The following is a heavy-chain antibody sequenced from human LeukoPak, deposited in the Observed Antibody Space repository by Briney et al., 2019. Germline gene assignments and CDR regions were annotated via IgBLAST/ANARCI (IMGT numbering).Heavy chain of an antibody. CDR1: GFTFSSYS. CDR3: ARAGYCTNGVCSDY. Sequence: PGGSLTLSCAASGFTFSSYSMNWVRQAPGKGLEWVSAISSSSSYIYYADSVKGRFTISRDHAKNSLYLQMNSLRAEDTAVYYCARAGYCTNGVCSDYWGQGTLVTVSS. CDR2: ISSSSSYI. J-gene: IGHJ4*02. V-gene: IGHV3-21*01. D-gene: IGHD2-8*01.